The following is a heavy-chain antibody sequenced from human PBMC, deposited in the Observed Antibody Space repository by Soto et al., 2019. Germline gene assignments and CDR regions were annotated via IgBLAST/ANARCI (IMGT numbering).Heavy chain of an antibody. CDR2: IYYSGSN. Sequence: SETLSLTCTVSGGSISSYYWSWIRQPPGKGLEWIGYIYYSGSNNYNPSLKSRVTISVDTSKNQFSLKLSSVTAADTAVYYCARVAQWLVQGYYYYGMDVWGQGTTVTVSS. V-gene: IGHV4-59*08. J-gene: IGHJ6*02. CDR1: GGSISSYY. CDR3: ARVAQWLVQGYYYYGMDV. D-gene: IGHD6-19*01.